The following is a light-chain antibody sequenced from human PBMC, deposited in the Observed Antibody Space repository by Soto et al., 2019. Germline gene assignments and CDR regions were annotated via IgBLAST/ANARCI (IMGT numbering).Light chain of an antibody. V-gene: IGLV1-51*02. CDR1: SSNIANNY. CDR2: END. J-gene: IGLJ2*01. Sequence: QSVLTQPPSVSAAPGQKVTISCSGSSSNIANNYVSWYQQLPGTAPKLLIYENDRRPSGIPDRFSASKSGASATLGITGLQTGHEADYYCGTWDSSLSAGVFGGGTKLTVL. CDR3: GTWDSSLSAGV.